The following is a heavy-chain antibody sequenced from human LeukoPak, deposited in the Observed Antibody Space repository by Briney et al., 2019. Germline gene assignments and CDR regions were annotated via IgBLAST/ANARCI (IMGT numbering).Heavy chain of an antibody. D-gene: IGHD1-26*01. Sequence: PSETLSLTCTVSGGSISSYYWSWIRQPPGKGLEWIGYIYYSGSTNYNPSPKSRVTISVDTSKNQFSMKLSSVTAADTAVYYCARDYFAYSGSYRHFYGMDVWGQGTTVTVSS. CDR3: ARDYFAYSGSYRHFYGMDV. V-gene: IGHV4-59*01. J-gene: IGHJ6*02. CDR1: GGSISSYY. CDR2: IYYSGST.